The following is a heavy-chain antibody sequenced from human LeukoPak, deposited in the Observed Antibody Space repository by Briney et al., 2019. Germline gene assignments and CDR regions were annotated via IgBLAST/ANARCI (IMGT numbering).Heavy chain of an antibody. V-gene: IGHV3-7*01. CDR3: AREAFDWLSNVIDY. CDR1: GFTFSTSW. Sequence: GGSLRLSCAASGFTFSTSWMSWARHPPGKGLEWVANIKHDGSEIYYVDSVKGRFTISRANTKNSLYLQMNSLRAEDTAVYYCAREAFDWLSNVIDYWGQGTLVTVSS. J-gene: IGHJ4*02. CDR2: IKHDGSEI. D-gene: IGHD3-9*01.